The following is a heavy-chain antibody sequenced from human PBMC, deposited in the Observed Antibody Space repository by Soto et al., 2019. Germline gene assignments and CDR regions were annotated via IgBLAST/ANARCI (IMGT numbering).Heavy chain of an antibody. CDR2: IYWDEDK. D-gene: IGHD1-7*01. Sequence: QITLKESGPTLVRPTQTLTLTCSFSGFSLNTNGMGVGWIRQPPGKALEWLAFIYWDEDKRYSPSLKTRLTVTTDTSKNEVALTLTSLDPLDTGTYHCAGWNYGSGLDVWGQGTTVTVSS. CDR3: AGWNYGSGLDV. CDR1: GFSLNTNGMG. J-gene: IGHJ6*02. V-gene: IGHV2-5*02.